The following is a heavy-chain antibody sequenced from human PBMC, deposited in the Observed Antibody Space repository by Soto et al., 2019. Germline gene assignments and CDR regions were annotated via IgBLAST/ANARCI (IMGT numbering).Heavy chain of an antibody. Sequence: SETLSLTRAVYGGSFSGYYWSWIRQPPGKGLEWIGEINHSGSTNYNPSLKSRVTISVDTSKNQFSLKLSSVTAADTAVYYCARDSGSYNFDYWGQGTLVTVSS. V-gene: IGHV4-34*01. CDR3: ARDSGSYNFDY. CDR1: GGSFSGYY. CDR2: INHSGST. J-gene: IGHJ4*02. D-gene: IGHD1-26*01.